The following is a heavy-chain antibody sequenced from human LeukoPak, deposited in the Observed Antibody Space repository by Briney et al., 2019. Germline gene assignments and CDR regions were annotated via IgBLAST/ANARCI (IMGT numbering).Heavy chain of an antibody. J-gene: IGHJ4*02. CDR1: GFTFRDYE. D-gene: IGHD6-19*01. Sequence: GGSLRLSCAVSGFTFRDYEMHWVRQAPGKGLVWVSYISSSGGSTYYAPSVKGRFTISRDNAKNSLYLQMNSLRSDDTAVYYCAILAVAGPFGYWGQGTLVTVSS. V-gene: IGHV3-48*03. CDR3: AILAVAGPFGY. CDR2: ISSSGGST.